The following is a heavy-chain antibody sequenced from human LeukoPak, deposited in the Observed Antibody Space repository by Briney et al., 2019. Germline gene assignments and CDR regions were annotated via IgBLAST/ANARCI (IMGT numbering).Heavy chain of an antibody. D-gene: IGHD3-10*01. CDR2: ISSSSYI. J-gene: IGHJ3*02. CDR1: GFTFSSYS. V-gene: IGHV3-21*01. Sequence: PGGSLRLSCAASGFTFSSYSMNWVRQAPGKGLEWVSSISSSSYIYYADSVKGRFTISRDNAKNSLYLQMNSLRAEDTAVYYCARGNYYGSGSHTAFDIWGQGTMVTVSS. CDR3: ARGNYYGSGSHTAFDI.